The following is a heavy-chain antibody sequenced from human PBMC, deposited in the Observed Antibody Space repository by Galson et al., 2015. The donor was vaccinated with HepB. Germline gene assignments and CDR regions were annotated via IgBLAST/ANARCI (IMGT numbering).Heavy chain of an antibody. D-gene: IGHD3-10*01. Sequence: SLRLSCAASGFTFSSYAMHWVRQAPGKGLEWVAVISYDGSNKYYADSVKGRFTISRDNSKNTLYLQMNSLRAEDTAVYYCARDQEYGSAPGWGADYWGQGTLVTVSS. J-gene: IGHJ4*02. V-gene: IGHV3-30*04. CDR2: ISYDGSNK. CDR1: GFTFSSYA. CDR3: ARDQEYGSAPGWGADY.